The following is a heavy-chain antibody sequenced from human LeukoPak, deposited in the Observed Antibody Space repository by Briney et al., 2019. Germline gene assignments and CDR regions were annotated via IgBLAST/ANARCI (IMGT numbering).Heavy chain of an antibody. V-gene: IGHV3-64D*06. CDR3: VKDHGYSSGWYVRGFDY. CDR1: GFTFSGYA. Sequence: GGSLRLSCSAFGFTFSGYAMHWVRQAPGKGLEYVSAISSNGGSTNYADPVKSRFTISRDNSKNTLYLHMSSLRNEDTAMYYCVKDHGYSSGWYVRGFDYWGQGTLVTVSS. D-gene: IGHD6-19*01. J-gene: IGHJ4*02. CDR2: ISSNGGST.